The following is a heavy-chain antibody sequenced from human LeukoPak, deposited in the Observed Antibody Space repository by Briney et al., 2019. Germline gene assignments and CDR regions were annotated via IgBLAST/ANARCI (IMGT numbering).Heavy chain of an antibody. CDR1: GFTFSSYA. Sequence: PGGSLRLSCAASGFTFSSYAMGWVRQTPGKGLEWVSCISSSGVNTYYADSVEGRFTISRDNSKNTLYLQMNSLRTEDTALYYCAAMRGFPNWFGPWGQGALVTVSS. V-gene: IGHV3-23*01. CDR2: ISSSGVNT. CDR3: AAMRGFPNWFGP. J-gene: IGHJ5*02.